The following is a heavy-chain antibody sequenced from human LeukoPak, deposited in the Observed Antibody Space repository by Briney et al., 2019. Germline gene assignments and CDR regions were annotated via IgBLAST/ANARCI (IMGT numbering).Heavy chain of an antibody. CDR1: GGTFSSYA. Sequence: ASVKVSCKASGGTFSSYAISWVRQAPGQGLEWMGWISAHNGNTNYAQNLQGRVTMTTDTSTSTAYMDLRSLRSDDTAVYYCARDPSLYYDTSAYRFDYWGQGTLVTVSS. D-gene: IGHD3-22*01. CDR3: ARDPSLYYDTSAYRFDY. J-gene: IGHJ4*02. CDR2: ISAHNGNT. V-gene: IGHV1-18*01.